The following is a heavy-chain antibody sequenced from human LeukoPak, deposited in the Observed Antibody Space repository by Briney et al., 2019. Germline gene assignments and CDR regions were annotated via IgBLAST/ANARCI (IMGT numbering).Heavy chain of an antibody. D-gene: IGHD6-13*01. CDR2: IYYSGST. J-gene: IGHJ4*02. Sequence: SETLSLTCTVSGGSIASSGYYWAWIRQPPGKGLEWIGSIYYSGSTYYNPSLKSRVTISVDTSKNQFSLNLSSVTAADTAMYYCVRQRSSGWSLHYWGQGTLVTVSS. CDR1: GGSIASSGYY. V-gene: IGHV4-39*01. CDR3: VRQRSSGWSLHY.